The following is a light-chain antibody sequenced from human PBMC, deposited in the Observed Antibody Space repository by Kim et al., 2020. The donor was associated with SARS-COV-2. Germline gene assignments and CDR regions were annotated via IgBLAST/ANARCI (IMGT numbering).Light chain of an antibody. CDR3: QAWDSSVV. CDR2: QDK. Sequence: VSVSPGQAASISCSGNNLGEKFVSWYQQKPGQSPELVIYQDKKRPSGIPERFSGSTSGNTATLTISGTQAVDEGDYYCQAWDSSVVFGGGTKVTVL. V-gene: IGLV3-1*01. J-gene: IGLJ2*01. CDR1: NLGEKF.